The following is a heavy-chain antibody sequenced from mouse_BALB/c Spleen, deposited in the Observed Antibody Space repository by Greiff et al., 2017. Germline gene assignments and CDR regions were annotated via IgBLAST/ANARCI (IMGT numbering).Heavy chain of an antibody. CDR1: GYTFTSYW. CDR2: INPSTGYT. V-gene: IGHV1-7*01. D-gene: IGHD2-3*01. Sequence: QVQLKQSGAELAKPGASVKMSCKASGYTFTSYWMHWVKQRPGQGLEWIGYINPSTGYTEYNQKFKDKATLTADKSSSTAYMQLSSLTSEDSAVYYCARRKDGYYVAYWGQGTLVTVSA. CDR3: ARRKDGYYVAY. J-gene: IGHJ3*01.